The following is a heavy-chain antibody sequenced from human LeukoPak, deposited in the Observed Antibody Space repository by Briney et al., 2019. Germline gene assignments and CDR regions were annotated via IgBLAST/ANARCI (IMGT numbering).Heavy chain of an antibody. Sequence: SGTLSLTCVVSGGSITNNWWSWVRQPPGKGLEWIGEIYHSGSTTYNPSLKSRVTISIDTSKTQFSLKLSSVTAADTAVYYCARNGYYSVDYWGQGTLVTVSS. CDR2: IYHSGST. J-gene: IGHJ4*02. CDR3: ARNGYYSVDY. CDR1: GGSITNNW. V-gene: IGHV4-4*02. D-gene: IGHD4-17*01.